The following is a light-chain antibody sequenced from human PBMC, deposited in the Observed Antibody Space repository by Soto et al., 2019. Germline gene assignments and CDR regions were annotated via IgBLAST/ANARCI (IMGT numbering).Light chain of an antibody. Sequence: QSALTQPASVSGSPGQSITISCTGTSSDVGSYNLVSWYQQHPGKAPKLMIYEGSKRPSGVSNHFSGSKSGHTASLTISGLQAEDEADYYCCSYAGSRVFGRGTKLTVL. CDR2: EGS. V-gene: IGLV2-23*01. CDR1: SSDVGSYNL. J-gene: IGLJ3*02. CDR3: CSYAGSRV.